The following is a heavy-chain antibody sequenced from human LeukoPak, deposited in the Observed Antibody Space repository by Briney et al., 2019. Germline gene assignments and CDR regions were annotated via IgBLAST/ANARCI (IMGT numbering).Heavy chain of an antibody. J-gene: IGHJ6*03. CDR3: ACSSYNSIPYHYYYKDL. V-gene: IGHV1-69*05. Sequence: SVKVSCKASGGTFSSYAISWVRQAPGQGLEWMGGIIPIFGTANYAQKFQGRVTITTDESTSTAYMELSSLRSEDTAVYYCACSSYNSIPYHYYYKDLWGKGTTVTVSS. CDR2: IIPIFGTA. CDR1: GGTFSSYA. D-gene: IGHD5-24*01.